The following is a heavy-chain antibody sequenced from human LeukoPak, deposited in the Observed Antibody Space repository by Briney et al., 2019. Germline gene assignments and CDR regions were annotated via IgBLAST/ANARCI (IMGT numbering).Heavy chain of an antibody. V-gene: IGHV3-48*02. J-gene: IGHJ6*02. Sequence: PGGSLRLPCAASGFTFRSYSMNWVRQAPGKGLEWVSYIHSSSSTIYYADSVKGRFTISRDNAKNSLYLQMNSLRDEDTAVYYCARGGDRSGYYYYYGMDVWGQGTTVTVSS. CDR3: ARGGDRSGYYYYYGMDV. D-gene: IGHD3-22*01. CDR2: IHSSSSTI. CDR1: GFTFRSYS.